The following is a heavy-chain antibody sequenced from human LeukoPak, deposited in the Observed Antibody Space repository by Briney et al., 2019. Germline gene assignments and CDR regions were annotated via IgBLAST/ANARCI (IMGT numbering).Heavy chain of an antibody. J-gene: IGHJ4*02. CDR3: ARGSGQPATDY. Sequence: GASVKVSCKASGGTFSSYAISWVRQAPGQGLEWMGGIIPIFGTANYAQKFQGRVTITADESTSIAYMELSSLRSEDTAVYYCARGSGQPATDYWGQGTLVTVSS. CDR2: IIPIFGTA. D-gene: IGHD6-19*01. V-gene: IGHV1-69*13. CDR1: GGTFSSYA.